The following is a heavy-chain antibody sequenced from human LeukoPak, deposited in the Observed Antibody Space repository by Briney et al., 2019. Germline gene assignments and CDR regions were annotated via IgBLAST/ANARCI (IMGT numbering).Heavy chain of an antibody. CDR3: AKDSYPSNYDILTGYYEDNWFDP. J-gene: IGHJ5*02. CDR1: GFTFSSYA. Sequence: GGSLRLSCAASGFTFSSYAMSWVRQAPGKGPEWVSAISGSGGSTYYADSVKGRFTISRDNSKNTLYLQMNSLRAEDTAVYYCAKDSYPSNYDILTGYYEDNWFDPWGQGTLVTVSS. V-gene: IGHV3-23*01. CDR2: ISGSGGST. D-gene: IGHD3-9*01.